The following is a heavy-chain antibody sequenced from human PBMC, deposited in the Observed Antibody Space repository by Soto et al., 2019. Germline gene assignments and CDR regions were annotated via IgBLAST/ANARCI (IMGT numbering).Heavy chain of an antibody. CDR2: VSAGGTSA. Sequence: GGSLRLSCAASGFTFNTYAMGWVRQAPGKGLEWVSAVSAGGTSAYYAASVEGRFTISRDNSKNTVSLEMTSLRAEDTAVYYCAKGGRQWLVTSDFNYWGQGALVTVSS. CDR3: AKGGRQWLVTSDFNY. J-gene: IGHJ4*02. CDR1: GFTFNTYA. V-gene: IGHV3-23*01. D-gene: IGHD6-19*01.